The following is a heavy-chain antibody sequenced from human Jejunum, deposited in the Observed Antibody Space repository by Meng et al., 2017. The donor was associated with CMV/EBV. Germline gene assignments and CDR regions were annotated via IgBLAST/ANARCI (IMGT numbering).Heavy chain of an antibody. D-gene: IGHD6-19*01. CDR2: LRHDGGGE. J-gene: IGHJ4*02. Sequence: ASGVSCSTYGMHWVRQGPGKGLEWVAFLRHDGGGESYADSVRGRFTISRDNSKSTLYLQMNSPRPGDSAVYYCGKDSHSSGWYVDFWGQGTLVTVSS. CDR3: GKDSHSSGWYVDF. CDR1: GVSCSTYG. V-gene: IGHV3-30*02.